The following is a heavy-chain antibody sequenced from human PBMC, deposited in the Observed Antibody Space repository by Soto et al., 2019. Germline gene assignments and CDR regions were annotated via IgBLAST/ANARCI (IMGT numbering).Heavy chain of an antibody. D-gene: IGHD2-2*01. Sequence: AGSLRLSCAASGFTFSSYGMHWVRQAPGKGLEWVAVIWYDGSTKHYADSVKGRFTISRDNSKNTLYLQMNSLRAEDTAMYYCATDKSSSPLDYWGPGTLVTVS. CDR2: IWYDGSTK. V-gene: IGHV3-33*01. CDR1: GFTFSSYG. J-gene: IGHJ4*02. CDR3: ATDKSSSPLDY.